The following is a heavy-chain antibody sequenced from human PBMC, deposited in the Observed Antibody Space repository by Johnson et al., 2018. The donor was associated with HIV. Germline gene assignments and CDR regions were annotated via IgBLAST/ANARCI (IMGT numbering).Heavy chain of an antibody. CDR1: GFTFSSYP. CDR3: ARVRGGTGHGAFDI. Sequence: QVQLVESGGGVVQPGRSLRLSCAASGFTFSSYPMHWVRQAPGKGLEWVAIISYDGGSKYYADSVKGRFTISRDNSKNTLYLQMNSLRTEDTAVYYCARVRGGTGHGAFDIWGQGTMVTVSS. J-gene: IGHJ3*02. V-gene: IGHV3-30*04. CDR2: ISYDGGSK.